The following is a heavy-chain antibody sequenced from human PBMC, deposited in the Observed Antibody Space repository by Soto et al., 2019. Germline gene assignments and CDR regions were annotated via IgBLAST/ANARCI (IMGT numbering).Heavy chain of an antibody. CDR3: SKDILLARFCNGGTCYSESYYFDY. J-gene: IGHJ4*02. CDR1: GFTFSSYG. Sequence: PGGSLRLSCAASGFTFSSYGMHWVRQAPGKGLEWVAVISYDGSNKYYADSVKGRFTISRDNSKNTLYLQMNSLRAEDTAVYYCSKDILLARFCNGGTCYSESYYFDYWGQGTLVTVSS. D-gene: IGHD2-15*01. CDR2: ISYDGSNK. V-gene: IGHV3-30*18.